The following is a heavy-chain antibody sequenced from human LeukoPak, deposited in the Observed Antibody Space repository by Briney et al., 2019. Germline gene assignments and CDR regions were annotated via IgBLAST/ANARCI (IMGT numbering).Heavy chain of an antibody. CDR3: ARVKWLPPYYYYYMDV. J-gene: IGHJ6*03. D-gene: IGHD6-19*01. CDR2: IYYSGST. V-gene: IGHV4-30-4*08. Sequence: NPSETLSLTCTVSGGSISSGDYYWSWIRQPPGKGLEWIGYIYYSGSTYYNPSLKSRVTISVDTSKNQFSLKLSSVTAADTAVYYCARVKWLPPYYYYYMDVWGKGTTVTVSS. CDR1: GGSISSGDYY.